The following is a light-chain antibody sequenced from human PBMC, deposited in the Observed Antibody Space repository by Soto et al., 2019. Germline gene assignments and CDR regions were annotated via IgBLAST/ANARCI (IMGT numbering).Light chain of an antibody. J-gene: IGKJ1*01. Sequence: EIVLTQSPGTLSLSPGERATLSCRASQSLSNSELAWYQSKPGQAPRLLIYGASNRAAGIPDRFSGSGSGADFTLTISRLEPEDFAVYYCHQYSSSRRTFCQGTKVDIK. CDR2: GAS. V-gene: IGKV3-20*01. CDR3: HQYSSSRRT. CDR1: QSLSNSE.